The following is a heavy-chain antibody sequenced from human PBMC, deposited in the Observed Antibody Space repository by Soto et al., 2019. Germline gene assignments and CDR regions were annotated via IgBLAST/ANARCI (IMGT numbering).Heavy chain of an antibody. V-gene: IGHV3-30*18. Sequence: QVQLVESGGGVVQPGGSLRLSCAASGFIFSSYGMQWVRQSPGEGLEWVATTANDGSAQYYADSVKGRFTISRDNSKNTLFLQMESLRPEDTGVYYCAKSSGGSSWYPPDHWGQGTLVIVSS. J-gene: IGHJ4*02. CDR2: TANDGSAQ. D-gene: IGHD6-13*01. CDR1: GFIFSSYG. CDR3: AKSSGGSSWYPPDH.